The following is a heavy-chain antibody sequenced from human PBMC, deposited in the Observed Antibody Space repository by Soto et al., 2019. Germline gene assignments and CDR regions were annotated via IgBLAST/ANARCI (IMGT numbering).Heavy chain of an antibody. CDR2: ISGTTNYI. Sequence: GGSLRLSCAASGFTFTRYSINWVRQAPGKGLEWVSSISGTTNYIYYGDSMKGRFTISRDNAKNSLYLEMNSLRAEDTAVYYCARESGDLNSNFDYWGQRTLVTVSS. CDR1: GFTFTRYS. CDR3: ARESGDLNSNFDY. J-gene: IGHJ4*02. D-gene: IGHD3-10*01. V-gene: IGHV3-21*06.